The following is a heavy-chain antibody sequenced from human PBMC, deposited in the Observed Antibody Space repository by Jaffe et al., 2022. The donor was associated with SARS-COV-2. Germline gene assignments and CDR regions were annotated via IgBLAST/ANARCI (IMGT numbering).Heavy chain of an antibody. D-gene: IGHD2-15*01. V-gene: IGHV1-8*01. CDR1: GYTFTSYD. CDR3: ARRAEDRYCSGGSCYSGGPYNWFDP. J-gene: IGHJ5*02. CDR2: MNPNSGNT. Sequence: QVQLVQSGAEVKKPGASVKVSCKASGYTFTSYDINWVRQATGQGLEWMGWMNPNSGNTGYAQKFQGRVTMTRNTSISTAYMELSSLRSEDTAVYYCARRAEDRYCSGGSCYSGGPYNWFDPWGQGTLVTVSS.